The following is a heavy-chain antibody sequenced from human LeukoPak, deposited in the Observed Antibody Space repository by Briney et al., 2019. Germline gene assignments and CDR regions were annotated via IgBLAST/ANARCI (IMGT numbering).Heavy chain of an antibody. V-gene: IGHV3-23*01. CDR3: ARRAGAYSHPYDY. CDR1: GFTFSTYA. J-gene: IGHJ4*02. Sequence: PGGSLRLSCAASGFTFSTYAMTWVRQAPGKGLEWVSSITAGGGSTHYSDSVKGRFTISRDNSKNTLYLQMNSLRAEDTAVYYCARRAGAYSHPYDYWGQGTLVTVSS. D-gene: IGHD4/OR15-4a*01. CDR2: ITAGGGST.